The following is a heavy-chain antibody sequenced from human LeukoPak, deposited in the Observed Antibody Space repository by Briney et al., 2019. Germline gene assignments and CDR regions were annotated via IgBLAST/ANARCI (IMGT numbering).Heavy chain of an antibody. D-gene: IGHD2-21*01. Sequence: PGGSLRLSCAASGFTFSSYAMTWVRQAPGKGLEWVSAIIGSGDNTYYADSVKGRFTISRDNSKNTLYLQMNSLRAEDTAVYCCAKDRLRWSTNFDYWGQGTLVTVSS. CDR1: GFTFSSYA. CDR2: IIGSGDNT. V-gene: IGHV3-23*01. CDR3: AKDRLRWSTNFDY. J-gene: IGHJ4*02.